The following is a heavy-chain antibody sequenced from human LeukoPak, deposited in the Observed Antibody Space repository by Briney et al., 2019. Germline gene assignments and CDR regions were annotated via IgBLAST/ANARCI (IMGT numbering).Heavy chain of an antibody. J-gene: IGHJ4*02. CDR3: TRRLNEGDTDY. CDR2: IRSKANSYAT. V-gene: IGHV3-73*01. Sequence: GGSLRLSCAASGFTFSGSAMHWVRQASGKGLEWVGRIRSKANSYATAYAASVKGRFTISRDDSKNTAYLQMNSLKTEDTAVYYCTRRLNEGDTDYWGQGTLVTVSS. D-gene: IGHD2-21*01. CDR1: GFTFSGSA.